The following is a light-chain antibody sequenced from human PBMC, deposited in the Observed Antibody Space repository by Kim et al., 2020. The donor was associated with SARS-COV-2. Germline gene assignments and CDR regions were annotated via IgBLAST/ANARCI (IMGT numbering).Light chain of an antibody. CDR3: QQYGTSLGT. V-gene: IGKV3-20*01. CDR1: QSVTSSY. CDR2: GAS. J-gene: IGKJ1*01. Sequence: EIVLTQSPGTLSLSPGERATLSCRASQSVTSSYLAWYQQKPGQPPRLLIYGASNRATGIPDRFSGSGSGTDFTLTISRLESEDLAVYYCQQYGTSLGTFGQGTKVDIK.